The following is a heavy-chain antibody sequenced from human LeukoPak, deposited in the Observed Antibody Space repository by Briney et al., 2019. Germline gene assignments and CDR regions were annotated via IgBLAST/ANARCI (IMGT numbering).Heavy chain of an antibody. D-gene: IGHD3-22*01. CDR2: IQYSGRT. J-gene: IGHJ1*01. V-gene: IGHV4-39*01. Sequence: SETLSLTCSVSGDSVSRSDSYWDWIRQPPGKGVEWIGTIQYSGRTYDSPSLKSRVTISVYPSTHPFPLNLRSVTAADTALYYCARRRYYDGSGYLEWGQGTLLSVSS. CDR3: ARRRYYDGSGYLE. CDR1: GDSVSRSDSY.